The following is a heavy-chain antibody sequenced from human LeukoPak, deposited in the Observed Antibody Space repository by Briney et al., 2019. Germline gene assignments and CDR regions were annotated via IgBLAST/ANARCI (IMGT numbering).Heavy chain of an antibody. CDR2: IWYDGSNK. Sequence: PGGSLRLSCAASGFTFSSYGMHWVRQAPGKGLEWEAVIWYDGSNKYYADSVKGRFTISRDNSKNTLYLQMNSLRAEDTAVYYCARDPGDYYGSGSSDAFDIWGQGTMVTVSS. V-gene: IGHV3-33*01. CDR1: GFTFSSYG. D-gene: IGHD3-10*01. J-gene: IGHJ3*02. CDR3: ARDPGDYYGSGSSDAFDI.